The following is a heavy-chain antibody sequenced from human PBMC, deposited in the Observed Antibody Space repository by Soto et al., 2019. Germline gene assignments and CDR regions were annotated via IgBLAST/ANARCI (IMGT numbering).Heavy chain of an antibody. Sequence: SVKVSCKASGYTFTSYYMHWVRQARGQRLEWIGWIVVGSGNTNYAQKFQERVTITRDMSTSTAYMELSSLRSEDTAVYYCAAPLVGALDAFDIWGQGTMVTVSS. D-gene: IGHD1-26*01. CDR1: GYTFTSYY. CDR2: IVVGSGNT. J-gene: IGHJ3*02. V-gene: IGHV1-58*02. CDR3: AAPLVGALDAFDI.